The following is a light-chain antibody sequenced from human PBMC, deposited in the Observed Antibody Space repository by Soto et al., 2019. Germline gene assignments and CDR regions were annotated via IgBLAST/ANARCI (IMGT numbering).Light chain of an antibody. Sequence: DIQMTQSPSTVSASVGDRVTITCRASHGITRLLAWHQQQPGTATKLLIFDASSLKGGVPSRFSGSGYGTEFTLTISGLQPEDFATYYCQQYNSYSWTFGQGTKVDIK. J-gene: IGKJ1*01. V-gene: IGKV1-5*01. CDR1: HGITRL. CDR2: DAS. CDR3: QQYNSYSWT.